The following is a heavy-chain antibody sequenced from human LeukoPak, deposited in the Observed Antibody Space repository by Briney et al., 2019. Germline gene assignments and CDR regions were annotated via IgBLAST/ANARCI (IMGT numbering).Heavy chain of an antibody. CDR3: ARDFIPKILGSGSYYKTFPLGWFDP. CDR1: GGTFSSYA. Sequence: SVKVSCKASGGTFSSYAISWERQAPGQGLEWMGGIIPIFGTANNAQTFQGRVTITADESTSTAYMELSSLRSEDTAVYYCARDFIPKILGSGSYYKTFPLGWFDPWGQGTLVTVSS. CDR2: IIPIFGTA. V-gene: IGHV1-69*01. D-gene: IGHD3-10*01. J-gene: IGHJ5*02.